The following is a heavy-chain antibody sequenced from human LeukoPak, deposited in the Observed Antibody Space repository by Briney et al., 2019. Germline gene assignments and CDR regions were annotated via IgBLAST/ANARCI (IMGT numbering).Heavy chain of an antibody. D-gene: IGHD5-12*01. CDR1: GFTFSSYA. Sequence: GGSLRLSCAASGFTFSSYAMHWVRQAPGKGPEHVSAMSSSGGSTYYGNSVKGRFTISRDNSKNMLYLQMGSLRAEDMAVYYCARGLEDSGYDYTLFDYWGQGTLVTVSS. J-gene: IGHJ4*02. CDR3: ARGLEDSGYDYTLFDY. CDR2: MSSSGGST. V-gene: IGHV3-64*01.